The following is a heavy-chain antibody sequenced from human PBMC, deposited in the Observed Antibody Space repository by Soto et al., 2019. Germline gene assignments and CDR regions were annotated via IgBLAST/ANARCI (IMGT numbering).Heavy chain of an antibody. CDR1: GGSISSYY. D-gene: IGHD2-2*01. Sequence: PSETLSLTCTVSGGSISSYYWSWIRQPPGKGLEWIGYIYYSGSTNYNPSLKSRVTISVDTSKNQFSLKLSSVTAADTAVYYCARALPAAVYYFDYWGQGTLVTVSS. V-gene: IGHV4-59*01. CDR3: ARALPAAVYYFDY. J-gene: IGHJ4*02. CDR2: IYYSGST.